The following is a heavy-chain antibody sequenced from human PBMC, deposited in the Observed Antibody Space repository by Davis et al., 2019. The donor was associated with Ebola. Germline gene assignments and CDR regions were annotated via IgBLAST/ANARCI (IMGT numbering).Heavy chain of an antibody. J-gene: IGHJ4*02. V-gene: IGHV1-2*04. CDR1: GYTFTSYY. D-gene: IGHD4-17*01. CDR2: INPNSGGT. Sequence: ASVKVSCKASGYTFTSYYMHWVRQAPGQGLEWMGWINPNSGGTNYAQKFQGWVTMTRDTSISTAYMELSRLRSDDTAVYYCARDTTHDYGDYLDYWGQGTLVTVSS. CDR3: ARDTTHDYGDYLDY.